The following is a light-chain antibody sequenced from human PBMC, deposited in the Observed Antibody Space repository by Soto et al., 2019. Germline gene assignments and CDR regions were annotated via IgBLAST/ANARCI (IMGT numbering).Light chain of an antibody. CDR3: SSFTRINTEV. CDR1: NSDVGAYDY. Sequence: QSALTQPASVSGSPGQSITISCTGTNSDVGAYDYVSWYQQHPGKDPKLIIYDVNNRPSGVSNRFSGSKSGNTASLTISGLQAEDEADYYCSSFTRINTEVFGGGTKLTVL. V-gene: IGLV2-14*01. J-gene: IGLJ2*01. CDR2: DVN.